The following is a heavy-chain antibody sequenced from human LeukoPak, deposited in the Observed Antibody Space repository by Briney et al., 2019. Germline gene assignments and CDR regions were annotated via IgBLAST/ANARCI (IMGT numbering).Heavy chain of an antibody. J-gene: IGHJ4*02. Sequence: GGSLRLSCAASGFTFSSYAMSWVRQAPGKGLECISGFSGSGGSTYYADSVKGRFTISRDNSKNTLYLQMNSLRAEDTAVYFCANAVRVGYWGQGTLVTVSS. V-gene: IGHV3-23*01. CDR1: GFTFSSYA. CDR3: ANAVRVGY. D-gene: IGHD1-26*01. CDR2: FSGSGGST.